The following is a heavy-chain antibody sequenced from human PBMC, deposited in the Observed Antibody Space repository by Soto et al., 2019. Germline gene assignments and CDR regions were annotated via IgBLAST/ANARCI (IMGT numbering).Heavy chain of an antibody. D-gene: IGHD6-13*01. Sequence: PGGSLRLSCAASGFTLRSYAMSWVRQAPGKGLEWVSAISGSGGSAYFADSVKGRFTISRDNSKNTLYLQMNSLRAEDTAVYYCGREGQQLAKEKYYQFNGMDVWGQGTTVTVSS. CDR1: GFTLRSYA. CDR2: ISGSGGSA. V-gene: IGHV3-23*01. J-gene: IGHJ6*02. CDR3: GREGQQLAKEKYYQFNGMDV.